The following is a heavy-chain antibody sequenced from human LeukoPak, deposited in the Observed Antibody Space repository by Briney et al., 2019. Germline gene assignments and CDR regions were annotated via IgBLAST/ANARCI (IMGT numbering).Heavy chain of an antibody. J-gene: IGHJ4*02. CDR3: ARGDSSGYYYGLGYFGY. CDR2: IYYSGST. V-gene: IGHV4-31*03. D-gene: IGHD3-22*01. Sequence: SETLSLTCTVSGGSISSGGYYWSWIRQHPGKGLEWIGYIYYSGSTYYNPSLKSRVTISVDTSKNQFSLKLSSVTAADTAVYYCARGDSSGYYYGLGYFGYWGQGTLVTVSS. CDR1: GGSISSGGYY.